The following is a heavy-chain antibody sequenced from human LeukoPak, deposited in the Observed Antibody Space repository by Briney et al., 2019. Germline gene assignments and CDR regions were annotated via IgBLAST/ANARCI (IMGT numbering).Heavy chain of an antibody. D-gene: IGHD2-21*02. J-gene: IGHJ4*02. V-gene: IGHV3-21*01. CDR2: ISSSSSYI. CDR1: GITFSSYS. Sequence: GGSLRLSCADSGITFSSYSMNWVRQAPGKGLEWVSSISSSSSYIYYADSVKGRFTISRDNAKNSLYLHMNSLRAEDTAVYYCARDPMGYCGGDCSHFDYWGQGTRVTVSS. CDR3: ARDPMGYCGGDCSHFDY.